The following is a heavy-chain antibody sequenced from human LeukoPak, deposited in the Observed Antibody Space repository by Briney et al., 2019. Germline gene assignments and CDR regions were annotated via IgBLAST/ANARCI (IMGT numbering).Heavy chain of an antibody. V-gene: IGHV4-39*01. D-gene: IGHD3-22*01. Sequence: PSETLSVICTVSDGSISTSSYLWGRIRLPLGKGLEWIGSIFYGGSTYYNPSLKSRVTISVDTSRNQVSLKLSSVTAADTAVYYCARHGRTYYDSSGFYLEEDWFDPWGQGTLVTVSS. J-gene: IGHJ5*02. CDR2: IFYGGST. CDR1: DGSISTSSYL. CDR3: ARHGRTYYDSSGFYLEEDWFDP.